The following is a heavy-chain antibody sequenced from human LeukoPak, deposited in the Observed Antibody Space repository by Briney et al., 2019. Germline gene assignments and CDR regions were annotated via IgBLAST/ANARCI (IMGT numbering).Heavy chain of an antibody. CDR1: GGSISSYY. V-gene: IGHV4-59*01. J-gene: IGHJ4*02. Sequence: SETLSLTCTVSGGSISSYYWSWIRQPPGKGLEWIGYIYYSGSTNYNPSLKSRVTISVDTSKNQFSLKLSSVIAADTAVYYCARVDSSWYEDYWGQGTLVTVSS. CDR3: ARVDSSWYEDY. D-gene: IGHD6-13*01. CDR2: IYYSGST.